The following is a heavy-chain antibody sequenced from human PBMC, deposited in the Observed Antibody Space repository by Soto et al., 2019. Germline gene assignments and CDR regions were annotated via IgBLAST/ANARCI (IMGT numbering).Heavy chain of an antibody. CDR1: GYTVTSDG. J-gene: IGHJ4*02. CDR3: ARRWLRYHFDY. Sequence: SVKVSYNASGYTVTSDGSSWVRQAPGQGLEWMGWISAYNGNTNYAQKLQGRVTMTTDTSTSTAYMELSSLRSDDTAVYYCARRWLRYHFDYWGQGTLVTVS. CDR2: ISAYNGNT. D-gene: IGHD5-12*01. V-gene: IGHV1-18*01.